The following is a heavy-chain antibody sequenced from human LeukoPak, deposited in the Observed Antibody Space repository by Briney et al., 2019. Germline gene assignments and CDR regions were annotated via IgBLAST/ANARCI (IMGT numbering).Heavy chain of an antibody. Sequence: ASVKVSCKVSGYTLTELSMHWVRQAPGKGLEWMGGFDPEDGEIIYAQKFQGRVTMTEDTSTDTAYMELSSLRSEDTAVCYCATDLWYNWNYVYDYWGQGTLVTVSS. J-gene: IGHJ4*02. D-gene: IGHD1-7*01. CDR2: FDPEDGEI. V-gene: IGHV1-24*01. CDR3: ATDLWYNWNYVYDY. CDR1: GYTLTELS.